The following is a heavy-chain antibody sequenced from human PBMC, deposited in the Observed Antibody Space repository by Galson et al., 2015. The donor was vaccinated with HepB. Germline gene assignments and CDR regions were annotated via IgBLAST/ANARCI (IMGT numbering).Heavy chain of an antibody. CDR3: ARHIGYCSSTSCRLYWYVDL. D-gene: IGHD2-2*01. Sequence: TLSLTCTVSGDSLSSGDYYWSWIRQPPGKGLEWIGYIYYSGSTYYNPSLKSRVTISVDTSKNQFSLKLSSVTAADTAVYYCARHIGYCSSTSCRLYWYVDLWGRGTLVTVSS. CDR2: IYYSGST. V-gene: IGHV4-30-4*01. J-gene: IGHJ2*01. CDR1: GDSLSSGDYY.